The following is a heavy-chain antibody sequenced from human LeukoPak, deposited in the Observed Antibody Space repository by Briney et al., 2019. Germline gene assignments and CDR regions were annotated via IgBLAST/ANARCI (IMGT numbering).Heavy chain of an antibody. V-gene: IGHV3-11*03. CDR2: ISHSSGFT. D-gene: IGHD6-13*01. CDR1: GFTFSDYC. CDR3: AKLFKAYSSSWIDY. J-gene: IGHJ4*02. Sequence: TGRSLRLSCAASGFTFSDYCMSWIRQAPGQGLEWVAYISHSSGFTNYADSVKGRFAISRDNAKNSLYLQMDSLRAEDTAIYYCAKLFKAYSSSWIDYWGQGNLVTVSS.